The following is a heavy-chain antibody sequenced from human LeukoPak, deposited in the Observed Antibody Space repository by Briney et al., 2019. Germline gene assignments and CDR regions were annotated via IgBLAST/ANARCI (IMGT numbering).Heavy chain of an antibody. CDR2: INHSGST. Sequence: KASETLSLTCAVYGGSFSGYYWSWIRQPPGKGLEWIGEINHSGSTNYNPSLKSRVTISVDMSKNQFSLKLSSVTAADTAVYYCARGMYYDFWSGYHYFDYWGQGTLVAVSS. V-gene: IGHV4-34*01. D-gene: IGHD3-3*01. CDR3: ARGMYYDFWSGYHYFDY. CDR1: GGSFSGYY. J-gene: IGHJ4*02.